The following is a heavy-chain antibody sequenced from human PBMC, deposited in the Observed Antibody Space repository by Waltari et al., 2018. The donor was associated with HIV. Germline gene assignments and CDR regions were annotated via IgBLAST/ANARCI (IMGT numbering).Heavy chain of an antibody. CDR2: ISWNSGSI. D-gene: IGHD3-16*01. CDR3: AKGPGYDYVWGRHAFDI. V-gene: IGHV3-9*01. CDR1: GFIFDDYA. J-gene: IGHJ3*02. Sequence: EVQLVESGGGLVQPGRSLRLSCSASGFIFDDYAMHWVRRAPGKCLEGVSGISWNSGSIVYADSVKGRFTISRYTAKNSLYLQMNSLRAEDTALYYCAKGPGYDYVWGRHAFDIWGQGTMVTVSS.